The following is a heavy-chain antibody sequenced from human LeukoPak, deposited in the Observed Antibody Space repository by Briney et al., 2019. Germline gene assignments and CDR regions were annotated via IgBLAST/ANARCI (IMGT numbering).Heavy chain of an antibody. CDR1: GFSFSSYW. CDR3: ASSHDSSGND. CDR2: INYDGSHK. J-gene: IGHJ4*02. Sequence: GGSLRLSCVASGFSFSSYWMAWVRQAPGKGLEWVANINYDGSHKYYVYSAKGRFTISRDNAKNSVYLQINSLRVDDTAVYFCASSHDSSGNDWGQGTMVTVSS. D-gene: IGHD3-22*01. V-gene: IGHV3-7*01.